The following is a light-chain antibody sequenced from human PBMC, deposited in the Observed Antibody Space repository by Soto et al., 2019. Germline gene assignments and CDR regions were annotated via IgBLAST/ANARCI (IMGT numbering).Light chain of an antibody. CDR1: QSISSY. CDR3: QQSYSTPPDT. Sequence: DIQMTQSPSSLSASVGERVTITCRASQSISSYLNWYQQKPGKAPKLLIYAASSLQSGVPSRFSGSGSGTDFTLTICSLQPEDFATYYCQQSYSTPPDTFGQGTKLEIK. V-gene: IGKV1-39*01. J-gene: IGKJ2*01. CDR2: AAS.